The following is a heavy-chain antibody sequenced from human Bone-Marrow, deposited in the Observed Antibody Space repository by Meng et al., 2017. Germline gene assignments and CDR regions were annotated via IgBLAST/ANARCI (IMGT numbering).Heavy chain of an antibody. V-gene: IGHV4-59*01. CDR1: GGSISSYY. CDR3: ARVEPGWYFDL. CDR2: IYYSGST. Sequence: GSLRLSCTVSGGSISSYYWSWIRQPPGKGLEWIGYIYYSGSTNYNPSLKSRVTISVDTSKNQFSLRLSSVTAADTAVYYCARVEPGWYFDLWGPGTLVTVSS. D-gene: IGHD1-14*01. J-gene: IGHJ2*01.